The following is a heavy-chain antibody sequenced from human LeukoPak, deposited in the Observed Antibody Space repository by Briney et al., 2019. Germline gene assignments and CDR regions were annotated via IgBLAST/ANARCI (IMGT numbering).Heavy chain of an antibody. CDR1: GFTFSSYA. J-gene: IGHJ4*02. D-gene: IGHD6-13*01. CDR2: ISDSGGSA. CDR3: VKGRPVRSSWTQFFDY. V-gene: IGHV3-23*01. Sequence: GGSLRLSCAASGFTFSSYAMSWVRQGPGKGLEWVSAISDSGGSAYYADSVKGRFTISRDNSKNTLYMQMNSLRAEDTAVYYCVKGRPVRSSWTQFFDYWGQGILVTVSS.